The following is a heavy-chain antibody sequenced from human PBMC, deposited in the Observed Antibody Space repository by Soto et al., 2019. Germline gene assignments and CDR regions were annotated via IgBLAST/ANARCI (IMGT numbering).Heavy chain of an antibody. CDR3: AKDRSPVTGALYYCYMDV. CDR1: GFTFSSYA. V-gene: IGHV3-23*01. J-gene: IGHJ6*03. CDR2: ISNTGGST. Sequence: EVQLLESGGGLVQPGGSLRLSCAASGFTFSSYAMSWVRQAPGKGLEWVSAISNTGGSTYYADSVKGRFTISRDNSKNTLYQQLNSQRAEDTAVYYCAKDRSPVTGALYYCYMDVWGKGTTVTVSS. D-gene: IGHD2-21*02.